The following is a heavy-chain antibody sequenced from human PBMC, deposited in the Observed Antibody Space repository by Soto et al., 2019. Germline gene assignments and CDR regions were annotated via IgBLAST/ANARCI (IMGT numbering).Heavy chain of an antibody. D-gene: IGHD6-19*01. CDR3: ARGYTSGWTFDF. CDR1: GYNFTTYV. CDR2: INCGSGNT. J-gene: IGHJ4*02. V-gene: IGHV1-3*01. Sequence: QVPLVQSGAEVKQPGASASVSCKASGYNFTTYVVHWLRQAPGQGPEWMGWINCGSGNTVYSQKFQGRVTFTRDTSARTAYTDLNSLTSGDTAVYYCARGYTSGWTFDFWGRGTLVTVSS.